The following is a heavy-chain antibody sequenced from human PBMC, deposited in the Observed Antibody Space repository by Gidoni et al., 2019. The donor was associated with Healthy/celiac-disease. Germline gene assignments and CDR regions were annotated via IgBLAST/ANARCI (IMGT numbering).Heavy chain of an antibody. J-gene: IGHJ4*02. CDR3: ARSPVAGAPGFDY. D-gene: IGHD6-19*01. V-gene: IGHV3-33*01. Sequence: QVQLVESGGGVVQPGRSLRLSCAASGFPLSRYGLDWVRQAPGKGLAWVAVIWYDGSNKYYADAVKGRFTISRDNSKNTLYLQMNSLRAEDTAVYYCARSPVAGAPGFDYWGQGTLVTVSS. CDR1: GFPLSRYG. CDR2: IWYDGSNK.